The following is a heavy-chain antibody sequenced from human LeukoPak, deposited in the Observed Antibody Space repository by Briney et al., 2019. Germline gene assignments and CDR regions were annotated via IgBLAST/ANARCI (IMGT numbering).Heavy chain of an antibody. V-gene: IGHV4-59*01. CDR3: ARGLGGAGGSYTPEFGY. Sequence: SETLYLTCTVSGISISSYYWSWIRQPPGKGLEWIGYIYYSGSTNYNPSLKGRVTISVDTSKNQFSLKLSSVTAADTAVYYCARGLGGAGGSYTPEFGYWGQGTLVTVSS. J-gene: IGHJ4*02. CDR2: IYYSGST. CDR1: GISISSYY. D-gene: IGHD1-26*01.